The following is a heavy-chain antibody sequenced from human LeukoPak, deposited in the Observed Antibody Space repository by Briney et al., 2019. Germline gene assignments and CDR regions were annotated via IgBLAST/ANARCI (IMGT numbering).Heavy chain of an antibody. V-gene: IGHV1-18*04. CDR1: GSTFTSCG. CDR3: AGEQVDIVVVVAACSSYLDAFDI. Sequence: ASVKLSCKASGSTFTSCGISWVRHAPGQGLEWMGWISAYNGNTNYAQKLQGRVTMTTDTSTSTAYLELRRLRSDDPAVYYCAGEQVDIVVVVAACSSYLDAFDIWGQGTMVTVSS. D-gene: IGHD2-15*01. J-gene: IGHJ3*02. CDR2: ISAYNGNT.